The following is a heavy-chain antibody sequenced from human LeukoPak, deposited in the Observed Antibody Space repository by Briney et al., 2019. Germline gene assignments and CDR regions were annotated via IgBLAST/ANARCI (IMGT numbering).Heavy chain of an antibody. Sequence: GASVTVSCKASVGTFSSCAISWVRQAPRQGLERMGEIIPTFGTANYAQKFQGRVTITTDESTSTAYMELSSLRSEDTAVYYCARAGQTLYSSSSYFDCGGQGTLVTVSS. CDR3: ARAGQTLYSSSSYFDC. V-gene: IGHV1-69*05. CDR1: VGTFSSCA. CDR2: IIPTFGTA. J-gene: IGHJ4*02. D-gene: IGHD6-13*01.